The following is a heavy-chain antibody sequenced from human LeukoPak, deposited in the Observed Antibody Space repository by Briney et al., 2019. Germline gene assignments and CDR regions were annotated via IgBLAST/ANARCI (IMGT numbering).Heavy chain of an antibody. CDR1: GYTLTELS. CDR3: ATDRGSGGVIGAFDI. Sequence: ASVKVSCKVSGYTLTELSMYWVRQAPGKGLEWMGGFDPEDGETIYAQKFQGRVTMTEDTSTDTAYMELSSLRSEDTAVYYCATDRGSGGVIGAFDIWGQGTMVTVSS. CDR2: FDPEDGET. J-gene: IGHJ3*02. D-gene: IGHD3-10*01. V-gene: IGHV1-24*01.